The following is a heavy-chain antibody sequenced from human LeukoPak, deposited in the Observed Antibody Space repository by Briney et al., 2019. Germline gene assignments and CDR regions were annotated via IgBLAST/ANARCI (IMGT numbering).Heavy chain of an antibody. CDR1: GGSISTGGYY. CDR3: ARAAPNYYDSSGSLRNPYFDY. CDR2: IYYSGST. J-gene: IGHJ4*02. V-gene: IGHV4-31*03. Sequence: SQTLSLTCTVSGGSISTGGYYWSWIRQHPGKGLEWIGNIYYSGSTYYSPSLKSRVTMSVDTSKNQFSLTLISVTAADTAVYFCARAAPNYYDSSGSLRNPYFDYWGQGALVTVSS. D-gene: IGHD3-22*01.